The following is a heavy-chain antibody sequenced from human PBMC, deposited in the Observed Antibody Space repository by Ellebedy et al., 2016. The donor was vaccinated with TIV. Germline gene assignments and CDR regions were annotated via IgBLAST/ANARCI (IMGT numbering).Heavy chain of an antibody. V-gene: IGHV5-10-1*01. J-gene: IGHJ4*02. CDR1: AYTFSTYC. CDR3: ATHFYGSGSPFNY. CDR2: IDPSDSYT. D-gene: IGHD3-10*01. Sequence: ASVKVSCKGSAYTFSTYCISWVRQMPGKGLEWMGMIDPSDSYTKYSPSFQGHVTISADKSISTAYLQWSSLKASDTALYYCATHFYGSGSPFNYWGQGTLVSVSS.